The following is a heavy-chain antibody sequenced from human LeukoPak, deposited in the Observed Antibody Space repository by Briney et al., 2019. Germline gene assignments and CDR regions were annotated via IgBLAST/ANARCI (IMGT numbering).Heavy chain of an antibody. D-gene: IGHD1-26*01. J-gene: IGHJ6*02. CDR2: IMWDGVTR. Sequence: GGSLRLSCAASGFTFDEHAMHWVRQAPGEGLEWGAGIMWDGVTRGYADSVKGRFTISIDSAKNSLYLQMNSLRVEDTAFYYCTKDITPGGADAWGQGTTVIVSS. V-gene: IGHV3-9*01. CDR1: GFTFDEHA. CDR3: TKDITPGGADA.